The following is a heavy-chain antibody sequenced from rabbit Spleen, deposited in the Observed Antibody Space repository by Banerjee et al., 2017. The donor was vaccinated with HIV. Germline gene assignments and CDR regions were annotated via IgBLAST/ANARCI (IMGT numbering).Heavy chain of an antibody. J-gene: IGHJ3*01. CDR2: INASTGKP. CDR1: GFSFSTSYW. CDR3: ARGYGNYGYALDL. D-gene: IGHD6-1*01. V-gene: IGHV1S40*01. Sequence: QSLEESGGDLVKPGASLTLTCTASGFSFSTSYWICWVRQAPGKGLEWIACINASTGKPVYATWAKGRFTISRTSSTTVTLRMTSLTAADRATYFCARGYGNYGYALDLWGPGTLVTVS.